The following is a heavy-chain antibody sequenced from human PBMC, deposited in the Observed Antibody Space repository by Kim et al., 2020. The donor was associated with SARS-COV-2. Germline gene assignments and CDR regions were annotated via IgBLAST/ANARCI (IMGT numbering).Heavy chain of an antibody. V-gene: IGHV3-7*01. CDR3: ARYSSSWLTYYYYGMDV. CDR2: IKLDGSEK. D-gene: IGHD6-13*01. Sequence: GGSLRLSCAASGFTFSSYWMSWVRQAPGKGLEWVANIKLDGSEKYYVDSVKGRFTISRDNAKNSLYLQMNSLRAEDTAVYYCARYSSSWLTYYYYGMDVWGQGTTVTVSS. CDR1: GFTFSSYW. J-gene: IGHJ6*02.